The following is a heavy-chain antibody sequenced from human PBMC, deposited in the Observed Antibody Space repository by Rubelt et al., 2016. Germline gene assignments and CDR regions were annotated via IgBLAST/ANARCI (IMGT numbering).Heavy chain of an antibody. CDR2: INPDGSST. J-gene: IGHJ4*02. Sequence: EVQLVQSGGGLVQPGGSLRLSCAASGFTFSNYWIHWVRLAPGKGLEWVSRINPDGSSTSHADSVKGRFTLSRDNSKNTLYLQRTSLRTEDTAVYYCARPWGYWGQGTLVTVSS. CDR1: GFTFSNYW. CDR3: ARPWGY. V-gene: IGHV3-74*02. D-gene: IGHD7-27*01.